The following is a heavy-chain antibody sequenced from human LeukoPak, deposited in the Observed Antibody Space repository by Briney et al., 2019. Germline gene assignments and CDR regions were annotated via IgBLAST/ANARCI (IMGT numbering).Heavy chain of an antibody. CDR1: GCTFTSYD. CDR2: MNPNSGNT. Sequence: ASVKVSCKVSGCTFTSYDINWGRQATGQGLEWMGWMNPNSGNTGYAQKFQGRVTITRKTSISTDYMELSSLRSEDTAVYYCARFTVYSGSSHFDYWGQGTLVTVSS. D-gene: IGHD1-26*01. J-gene: IGHJ4*02. V-gene: IGHV1-8*03. CDR3: ARFTVYSGSSHFDY.